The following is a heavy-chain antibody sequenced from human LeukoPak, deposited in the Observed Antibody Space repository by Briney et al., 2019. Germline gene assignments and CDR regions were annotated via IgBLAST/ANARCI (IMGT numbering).Heavy chain of an antibody. Sequence: SGPTLVNPTQTLTLTCTFSGFSLPTSGMCVSWIRQPPGKALEWLARIDWDDDKYYSTSLKTRLTISKDTSKNQVVLTMTNMDPVDTATYYCVRLPCRHGYNPVWGQGTLVTVSS. J-gene: IGHJ4*02. D-gene: IGHD5-24*01. V-gene: IGHV2-70*11. CDR1: GFSLPTSGMC. CDR2: IDWDDDK. CDR3: VRLPCRHGYNPV.